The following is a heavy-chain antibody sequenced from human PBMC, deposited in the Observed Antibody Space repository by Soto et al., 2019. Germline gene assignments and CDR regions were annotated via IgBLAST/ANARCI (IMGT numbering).Heavy chain of an antibody. Sequence: SQTLSLTCAISGDSVSSYSAAWNWIRQSPSGGLEWLGRTYYRSRFFSDYAESVKSRIIINPDTSKNQFSLQLKSVTPEDTAVYFCVRDRYSSSGWFDPWGQGTPVTVSS. CDR1: GDSVSSYSAA. CDR2: TYYRSRFFS. CDR3: VRDRYSSSGWFDP. V-gene: IGHV6-1*01. J-gene: IGHJ5*02. D-gene: IGHD3-10*01.